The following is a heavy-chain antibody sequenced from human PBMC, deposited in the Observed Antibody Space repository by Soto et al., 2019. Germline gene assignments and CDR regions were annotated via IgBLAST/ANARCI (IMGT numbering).Heavy chain of an antibody. CDR3: ARDPIIAMLRGVINWFDP. V-gene: IGHV3-21*01. CDR2: ISRSSSYI. J-gene: IGHJ5*02. D-gene: IGHD3-10*01. Sequence: GGSLRLSCAASGFTFSSYSMNWVRQAPGKGLEWVSSISRSSSYIYYADSVKGRFTISRDNAKNSLYLQMNSLRAEDTAVYYCARDPIIAMLRGVINWFDPWGQGTLVTVSS. CDR1: GFTFSSYS.